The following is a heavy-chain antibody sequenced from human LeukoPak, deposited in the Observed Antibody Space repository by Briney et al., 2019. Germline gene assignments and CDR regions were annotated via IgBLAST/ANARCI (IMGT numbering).Heavy chain of an antibody. V-gene: IGHV4-38-2*02. J-gene: IGHJ3*02. CDR3: ARGEGPGIPII. D-gene: IGHD3-10*01. Sequence: SETLSLTCTDSGYSIRRAYYWGWIRQPPGKGLEWIGSIYQSGTTYYNPSLKSRVTISIDTSQNQFSLKLSSLTAADTAVYYCARGEGPGIPIIWGQGTMVTVSS. CDR1: GYSIRRAYY. CDR2: IYQSGTT.